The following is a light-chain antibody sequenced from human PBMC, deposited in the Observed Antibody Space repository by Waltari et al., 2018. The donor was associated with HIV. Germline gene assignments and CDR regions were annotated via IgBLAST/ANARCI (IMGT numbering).Light chain of an antibody. J-gene: IGKJ2*01. CDR1: HNISSRY. CDR2: CAS. CDR3: QQYDASPT. V-gene: IGKV3-20*01. Sequence: VLTQSPATLSLSPGERATLSCRASHNISSRYVAWYQQKAGQAPRLFISCASVRAAGIPDRFSGSGSGADFTLTISRLEPEDFAVYHCQQYDASPTFGLGTKLEMK.